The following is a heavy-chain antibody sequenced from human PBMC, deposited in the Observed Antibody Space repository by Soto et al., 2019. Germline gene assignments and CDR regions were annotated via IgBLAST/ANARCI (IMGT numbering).Heavy chain of an antibody. J-gene: IGHJ4*02. D-gene: IGHD1-26*01. CDR2: INGDGRSA. CDR3: ARARGNSFDY. V-gene: IGHV3-74*01. Sequence: PVGSLRLSCAASGFTFSSYWMHGVRQAPGKGLVWVSRINGDGRSADYADSVTGRFTISRDNAKNTLFLQMNSLRAEDTAVYYCARARGNSFDYWGQGTLVTVSS. CDR1: GFTFSSYW.